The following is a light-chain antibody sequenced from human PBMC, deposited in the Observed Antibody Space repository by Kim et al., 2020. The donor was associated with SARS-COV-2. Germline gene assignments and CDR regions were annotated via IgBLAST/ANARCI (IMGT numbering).Light chain of an antibody. Sequence: SYELTQPSSVSESPGQTARITCSGDVLAKKYARWFQQKPGQAPVLVIYKDSERPSGIPERFSGSRSGTIATLTISGAQVEDEADYYCYSAADNNVVFGGGTQLTVL. V-gene: IGLV3-27*01. J-gene: IGLJ2*01. CDR2: KDS. CDR3: YSAADNNVV. CDR1: VLAKKY.